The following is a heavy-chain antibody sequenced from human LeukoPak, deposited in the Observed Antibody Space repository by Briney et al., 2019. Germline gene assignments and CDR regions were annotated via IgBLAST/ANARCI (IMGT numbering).Heavy chain of an antibody. D-gene: IGHD6-13*01. CDR1: GYTFTDYC. CDR3: ARDQYSSSWGSSYYFDY. J-gene: IGHJ4*02. CDR2: IDPNSGGT. V-gene: IGHV1-2*02. Sequence: ASVKVSCKASGYTFTDYCMHWVRQAPGQGLEWMGWIDPNSGGTNYAQRFQGRVTMTRDTSISTAYMELSRLRSDDTAVYYCARDQYSSSWGSSYYFDYWGQGTLVTVSS.